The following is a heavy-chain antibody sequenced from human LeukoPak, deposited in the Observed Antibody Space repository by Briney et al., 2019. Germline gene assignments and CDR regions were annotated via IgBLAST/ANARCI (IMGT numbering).Heavy chain of an antibody. CDR1: GGSISSHY. Sequence: SETLSLTCTVSGGSISSHYWSWIRQPPGKGLEWIGYIYYSGSTNYNPSLKSRVTMSVDTSKNQFSLKLSSVTAADTAVYYCARDLVEWGRGAFDIWGQGTMVTVSS. J-gene: IGHJ3*02. CDR2: IYYSGST. V-gene: IGHV4-59*11. CDR3: ARDLVEWGRGAFDI. D-gene: IGHD3-3*01.